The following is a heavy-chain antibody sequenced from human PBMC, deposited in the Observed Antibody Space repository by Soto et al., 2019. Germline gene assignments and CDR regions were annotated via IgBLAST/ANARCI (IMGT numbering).Heavy chain of an antibody. J-gene: IGHJ4*02. D-gene: IGHD3-10*01. V-gene: IGHV3-30-3*01. Sequence: PGGSLRLSCAASGFTFSSYAMHWVRQAPGKGLEWVAVISYDGSNKYYADSVKGRFTISRDNSKNTLYLQMNSLRAEDTAVYYCARDPLGVTPVFDYWGQGTLVTVSS. CDR2: ISYDGSNK. CDR3: ARDPLGVTPVFDY. CDR1: GFTFSSYA.